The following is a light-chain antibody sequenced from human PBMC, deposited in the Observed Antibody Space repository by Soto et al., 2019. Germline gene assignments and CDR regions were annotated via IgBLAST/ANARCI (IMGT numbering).Light chain of an antibody. V-gene: IGLV1-47*01. Sequence: QSVLTQPPSASGTPGQRVTISCSGTSSNIGRNYVNWYQVFPGTAPKLLIYRITQRPSGVPDRVSASKSGTSASLAISGLRPEDEADYYCAAWDDSLGGVLFGGGTKVTVL. J-gene: IGLJ3*02. CDR3: AAWDDSLGGVL. CDR1: SSNIGRNY. CDR2: RIT.